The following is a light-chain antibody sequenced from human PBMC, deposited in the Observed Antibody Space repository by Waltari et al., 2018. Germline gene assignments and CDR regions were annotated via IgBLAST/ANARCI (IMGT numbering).Light chain of an antibody. CDR1: SSDVGSVTL. J-gene: IGLJ2*01. Sequence: QSALTQPAAVSGPRGQSITIPCRVTSSDVGSVTLVSWYQQHPATAPKLMIYGVRNRPSGVSNRFSGSKSGNTASLTISGLQADDEADYYCCSYAGSLSKVFGGGTKLTVL. V-gene: IGLV2-23*02. CDR3: CSYAGSLSKV. CDR2: GVR.